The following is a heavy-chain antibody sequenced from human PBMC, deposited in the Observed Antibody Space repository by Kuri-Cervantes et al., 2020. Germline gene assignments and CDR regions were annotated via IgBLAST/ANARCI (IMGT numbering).Heavy chain of an antibody. CDR3: ARDRGTGYSIDL. CDR2: IRGSSNRI. Sequence: GGSLRLSCAASGFTFSSYWVHWVRQAPGKGLEWVAYIRGSSNRILYADSVKGRFTISRDNAKNSLYLQMDSLRDEDTAVYYCARDRGTGYSIDLWGQGTLVTVSS. D-gene: IGHD3-9*01. J-gene: IGHJ4*02. CDR1: GFTFSSYW. V-gene: IGHV3-48*02.